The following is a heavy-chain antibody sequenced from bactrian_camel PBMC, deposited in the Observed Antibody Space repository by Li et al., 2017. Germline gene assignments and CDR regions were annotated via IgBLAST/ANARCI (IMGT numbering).Heavy chain of an antibody. CDR2: IYTAGGVT. V-gene: IGHV3S1*01. D-gene: IGHD1*01. Sequence: VQLVESGGGSVQAGGSLRLSCKSSIYTYSTNCEGWFRQASGKEREEVAAIYTAGGVTFHADSVKGRFTVSRDAAKNALYLQMDNLKPEDSALYYCAVEARWRCIGLPPFGWRGQGTQVTVS. J-gene: IGHJ6*01. CDR1: IYTYSTNC. CDR3: AVEARWRCIGLPPFGW.